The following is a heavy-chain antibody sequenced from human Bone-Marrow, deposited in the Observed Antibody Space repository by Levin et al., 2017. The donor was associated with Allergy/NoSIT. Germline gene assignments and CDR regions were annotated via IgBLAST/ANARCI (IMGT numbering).Heavy chain of an antibody. CDR2: ISSSGGII. V-gene: IGHV3-48*03. CDR3: ARGAELGAAPIDY. J-gene: IGHJ4*02. Sequence: GGSLRLSCAASGFSFSNYEMNWVRQAPGKGLEWLSYISSSGGIIYYADSVKGRFTISRDNTKNSVYLQMNSLRADDTAVYYCARGAELGAAPIDYWGQGTQVTVSP. D-gene: IGHD1-26*01. CDR1: GFSFSNYE.